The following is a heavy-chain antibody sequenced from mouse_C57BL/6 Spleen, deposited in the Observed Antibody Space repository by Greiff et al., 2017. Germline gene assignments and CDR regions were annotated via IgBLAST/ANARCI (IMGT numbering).Heavy chain of an antibody. D-gene: IGHD6-2*01. CDR2: ISDGGSYT. CDR1: GFTFSSYA. Sequence: EVHLVESGGGLVKPGGSLKLSCAASGFTFSSYAMSWVRQTPEKRLEWVATISDGGSYTYYPDNVKGRFTISRDNAKNNLYLQMSHLKSEDTAMYYCARGVSLEGFAYGGQGTLVTVSA. J-gene: IGHJ3*01. CDR3: ARGVSLEGFAY. V-gene: IGHV5-4*01.